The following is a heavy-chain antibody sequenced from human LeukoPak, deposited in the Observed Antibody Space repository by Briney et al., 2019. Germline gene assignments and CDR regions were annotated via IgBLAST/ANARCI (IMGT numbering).Heavy chain of an antibody. J-gene: IGHJ4*02. CDR3: AKSHGGGATHS. D-gene: IGHD1-26*01. Sequence: GESLKISCEASGYSFTTYWIGWERQMPGKGLEWMGIICPGDSDTRYSPSFQGQVTISADKSTSTAYLQWSSLKASDTAMYYCAKSHGGGATHSWGQGTLVTVST. CDR2: ICPGDSDT. CDR1: GYSFTTYW. V-gene: IGHV5-51*01.